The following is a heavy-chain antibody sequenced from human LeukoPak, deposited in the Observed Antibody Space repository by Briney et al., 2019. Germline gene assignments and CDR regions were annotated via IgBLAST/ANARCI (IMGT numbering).Heavy chain of an antibody. D-gene: IGHD6-19*01. CDR2: ISGSGGST. CDR1: GFTFSSYA. CDR3: AKATKRWLVRGYYFDY. Sequence: GSLRLSCAASGFTFSSYAMSWVRQAPGKGLEWVSAISGSGGSTYYADSVKGRFTISRDNSKNTLYLQMNSLRAEDAAVYYCAKATKRWLVRGYYFDYWGQGTLVTVSS. J-gene: IGHJ4*02. V-gene: IGHV3-23*01.